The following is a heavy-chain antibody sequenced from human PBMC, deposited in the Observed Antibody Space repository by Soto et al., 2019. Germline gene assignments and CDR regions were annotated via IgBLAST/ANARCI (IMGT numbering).Heavy chain of an antibody. CDR2: VNPNSGNT. CDR3: ARGRRANFAP. CDR1: GYTFTNYD. J-gene: IGHJ5*02. D-gene: IGHD6-25*01. Sequence: VASVKVSCKTSGYTFTNYDIMWVRRVAGQGLEWMGWVNPNSGNTGYAQKFQDRVTMTRDRFISTAYMELRSLTYEDTAVYYCARGRRANFAPWGQGTLVTVSS. V-gene: IGHV1-8*01.